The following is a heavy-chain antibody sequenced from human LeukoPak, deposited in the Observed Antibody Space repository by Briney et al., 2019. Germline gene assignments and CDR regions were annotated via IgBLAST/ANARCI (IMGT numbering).Heavy chain of an antibody. J-gene: IGHJ3*01. CDR3: SKGTTNDYGEPYTFDV. CDR2: IGNDGRNE. D-gene: IGHD4/OR15-4a*01. Sequence: VGSLRLSCAASGFTFQNYGMHWVRQVPGKGLEWVAVIGNDGRNEHYADSVKGRFTISRDNTKNTLYLQMNSLRAEDTAVYYCSKGTTNDYGEPYTFDVWGQGTMVIVSS. V-gene: IGHV3-33*03. CDR1: GFTFQNYG.